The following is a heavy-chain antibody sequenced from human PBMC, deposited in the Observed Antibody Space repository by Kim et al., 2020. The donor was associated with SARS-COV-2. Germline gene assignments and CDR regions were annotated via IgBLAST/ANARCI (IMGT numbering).Heavy chain of an antibody. V-gene: IGHV4-34*01. Sequence: SETLSLTCAVYGGSFSGYYWSWIRQPPGKGLEWIGEINHSGSTNYNPSLKSRVTISVDTSKNQFSLKLSSVTAADTAVYYCARGGYYGSGSYYKNYYYYYMDVWGKGTTVTVSS. D-gene: IGHD3-10*01. CDR1: GGSFSGYY. CDR3: ARGGYYGSGSYYKNYYYYYMDV. CDR2: INHSGST. J-gene: IGHJ6*03.